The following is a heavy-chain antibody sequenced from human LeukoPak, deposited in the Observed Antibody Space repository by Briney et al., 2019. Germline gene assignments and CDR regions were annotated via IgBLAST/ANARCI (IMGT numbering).Heavy chain of an antibody. V-gene: IGHV3-9*03. CDR3: ARDWGSGRFDY. CDR1: GFTFDDYA. D-gene: IGHD3-10*01. Sequence: GGSLRLSCAASGFTFDDYAMHWVRQAPGKGLEWVSGISWNSVSIGYADSVKGRFTISRDNAKNSLYLQMNSLRAEDMALYYCARDWGSGRFDYWGQGTLVTVSS. CDR2: ISWNSVSI. J-gene: IGHJ4*02.